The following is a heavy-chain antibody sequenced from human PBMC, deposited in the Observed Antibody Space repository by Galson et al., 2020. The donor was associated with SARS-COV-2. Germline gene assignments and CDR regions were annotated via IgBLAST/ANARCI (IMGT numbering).Heavy chain of an antibody. CDR2: IHDEGS. D-gene: IGHD5-12*01. Sequence: GGSLRLSCAASGFTFRSYWMHWVRQVPGKGLVWLSRIHDEGSAYTDSVKGRFTISRDNAKDTLYLQMDSLRVDDTAIYYCAGAGYNSRDLEYWGQGTLVAVSS. CDR1: GFTFRSYW. V-gene: IGHV3-74*03. J-gene: IGHJ4*02. CDR3: AGAGYNSRDLEY.